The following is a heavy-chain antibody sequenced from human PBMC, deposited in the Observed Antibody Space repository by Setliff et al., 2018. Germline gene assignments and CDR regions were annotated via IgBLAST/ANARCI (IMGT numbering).Heavy chain of an antibody. V-gene: IGHV5-51*01. CDR1: GYRFSTYW. Sequence: GESLKISCKGSGYRFSTYWIGWVRQMPGKGLEWMGIIYPGDSDTRYSPAFQGQVTISVDKSINTAYLQWGSLKASDTAMYYCAKDRVPDGKWDFDSSGPGILVTVSS. D-gene: IGHD2-8*01. CDR2: IYPGDSDT. CDR3: AKDRVPDGKWDFDS. J-gene: IGHJ4*02.